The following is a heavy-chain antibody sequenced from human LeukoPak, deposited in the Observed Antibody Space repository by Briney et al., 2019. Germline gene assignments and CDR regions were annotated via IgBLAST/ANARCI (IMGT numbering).Heavy chain of an antibody. CDR2: ISSSSSYI. CDR3: ASQTMVRGVPPTHYYYYGMDV. Sequence: PGGSLRLSCAASGFTFSSYSMNWVCQAPGKGLEWVSSISSSSSYIYYADSVKGRFTISRDNAKNSLYLQMNSLRAEDTAVYYCASQTMVRGVPPTHYYYYGMDVWGKGTAVTVSS. J-gene: IGHJ6*04. CDR1: GFTFSSYS. V-gene: IGHV3-21*01. D-gene: IGHD3-10*01.